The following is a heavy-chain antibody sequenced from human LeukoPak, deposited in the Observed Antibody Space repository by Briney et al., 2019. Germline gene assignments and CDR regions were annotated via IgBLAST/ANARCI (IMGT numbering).Heavy chain of an antibody. CDR2: INHSGST. J-gene: IGHJ4*02. D-gene: IGHD6-13*01. CDR1: GGSFSGYY. CDR3: ARVSRVAAGAPGRDYFDY. Sequence: SETLSPTCAVYGGSFSGYYWSWIRQPPGKGLEWIGEINHSGSTNYNPSLKSRVTISVDTSKNQFSLKLSSVTAADTAVYYCARVSRVAAGAPGRDYFDYWGQGTLVTVSS. V-gene: IGHV4-34*01.